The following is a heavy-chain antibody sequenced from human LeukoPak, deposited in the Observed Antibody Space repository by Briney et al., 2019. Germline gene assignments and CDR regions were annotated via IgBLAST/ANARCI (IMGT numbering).Heavy chain of an antibody. CDR3: ARGDFWSGYQRQSPLNY. V-gene: IGHV1-69*13. CDR1: GGTFSSYA. D-gene: IGHD3-3*01. Sequence: SVKVSCKASGGTFSSYAISWVRQAPGQGLEWMGGIIPIFGTANYAQKFQGRVTITADESTSTAYTELSGLRSEDTAVYYCARGDFWSGYQRQSPLNYWGQGTLVTVSS. CDR2: IIPIFGTA. J-gene: IGHJ4*02.